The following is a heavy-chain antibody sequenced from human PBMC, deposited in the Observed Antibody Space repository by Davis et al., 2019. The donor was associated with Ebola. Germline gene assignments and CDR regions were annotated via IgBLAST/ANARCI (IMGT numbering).Heavy chain of an antibody. J-gene: IGHJ4*02. Sequence: PGGSLRLSCAASGFTVSSNYMSWVRQAPGKGLEWVSVIYSGGSTYYADSVKGRFTISRDNSKNPLYLQMTSLRVEDTAVYYCARDHDSRRHELFDSWGQGTLVIVSS. D-gene: IGHD3-22*01. CDR2: IYSGGST. V-gene: IGHV3-66*01. CDR3: ARDHDSRRHELFDS. CDR1: GFTVSSNY.